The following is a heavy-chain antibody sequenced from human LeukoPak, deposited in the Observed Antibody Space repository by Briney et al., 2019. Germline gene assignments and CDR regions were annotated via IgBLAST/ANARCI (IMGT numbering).Heavy chain of an antibody. J-gene: IGHJ5*02. Sequence: PSETLSLTCTVSGGSISSSSYNWAWIRQPPGKGLEWIGNIDNIGSTYYNPSLQSRVTISVDKSKDQLSLKLNFVTATDTAIYYCARPPGIAAAWFDPWGQGTLVTVSS. CDR2: IDNIGST. D-gene: IGHD6-13*01. CDR1: GGSISSSSYN. CDR3: ARPPGIAAAWFDP. V-gene: IGHV4-39*01.